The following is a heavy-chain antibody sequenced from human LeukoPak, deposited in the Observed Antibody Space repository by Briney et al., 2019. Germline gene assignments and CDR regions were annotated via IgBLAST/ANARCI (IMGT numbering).Heavy chain of an antibody. V-gene: IGHV3-48*01. J-gene: IGHJ4*02. CDR3: ARVGEKAFHLWPEIDY. CDR1: GFTFSSYS. CDR2: ISSSSSTI. D-gene: IGHD5-24*01. Sequence: GGSLRLSCAASGFTFSSYSMNWVRQAPGKGLEWVSHISSSSSTIYYADSVKGRFTISRDNAKNSLYLQMNSLRAEDTAVYYCARVGEKAFHLWPEIDYWGQGTLVTVSS.